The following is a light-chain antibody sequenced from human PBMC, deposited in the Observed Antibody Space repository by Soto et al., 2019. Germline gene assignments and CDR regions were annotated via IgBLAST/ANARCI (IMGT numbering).Light chain of an antibody. V-gene: IGLV2-18*02. J-gene: IGLJ1*01. CDR1: SSDVGSYNG. CDR3: NSYTLSGTYV. CDR2: EGS. Sequence: QSVLTQPPSVSGSPGQSVTISCTRTSSDVGSYNGVSWYQQPPGTAPRLIIYEGSTRPSGVPDRFSGSKSGNTASLTISGLQAEDEADYYCNSYTLSGTYVFGTGTKVTVL.